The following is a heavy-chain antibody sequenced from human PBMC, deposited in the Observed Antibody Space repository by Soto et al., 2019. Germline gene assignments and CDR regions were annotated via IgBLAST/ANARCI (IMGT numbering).Heavy chain of an antibody. V-gene: IGHV4-59*11. CDR1: GGSMGSHY. J-gene: IGHJ5*02. Sequence: SETLSLTCTVSGGSMGSHYWSWIRQPPGKGLEWVGYIYYSGSTNYNPSLKSRVTISVDTSKNQFSLKLSSVTAADTAVYYCARDVIVVGENHNWFDPWGQGTLVTVSS. D-gene: IGHD2-15*01. CDR3: ARDVIVVGENHNWFDP. CDR2: IYYSGST.